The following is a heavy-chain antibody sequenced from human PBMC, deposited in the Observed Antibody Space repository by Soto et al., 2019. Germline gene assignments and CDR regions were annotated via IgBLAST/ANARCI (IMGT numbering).Heavy chain of an antibody. CDR1: GGSISSGPYY. CDR3: ARQFSVDYFDY. V-gene: IGHV4-39*01. Sequence: SETLSLTCTVSGGSISSGPYYWGWVRQPPGKGLEWIGSIYFGGSAYYNPSLKSRVTISVDTSKNQFSLNLDSVTAADTAVYYCARQFSVDYFDYGGQGALVTVSS. CDR2: IYFGGSA. J-gene: IGHJ4*02.